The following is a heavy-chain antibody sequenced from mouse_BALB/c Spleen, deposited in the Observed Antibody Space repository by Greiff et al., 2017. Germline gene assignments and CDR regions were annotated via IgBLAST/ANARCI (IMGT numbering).Heavy chain of an antibody. Sequence: EVKLVESGPGLVKPSQSLSLTCTVTGYSITSDYAWNWIRQFPGNKLEWMGYINYSGSTSYNPSLKSRISITRDTSKNQFFLQLNSVTTEDTATYYCAREGYFDYWGQGTTLTVSS. CDR1: GYSITSDYA. CDR3: AREGYFDY. V-gene: IGHV3-2*02. J-gene: IGHJ2*01. CDR2: INYSGST.